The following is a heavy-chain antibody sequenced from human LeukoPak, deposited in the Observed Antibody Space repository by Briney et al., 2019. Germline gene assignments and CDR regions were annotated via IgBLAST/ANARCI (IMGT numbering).Heavy chain of an antibody. CDR1: GFTFSSYA. D-gene: IGHD3-16*01. V-gene: IGHV3-23*01. CDR3: AKGVLRTGGDY. J-gene: IGHJ4*02. Sequence: GGSLRPSCAASGFTFSSYAMTWVRQAPGKGLEWVSSIIGSGSNTYYADSVKGRFTISRDNSKNTLYLQMNSLRAEDTAVYYCAKGVLRTGGDYWGQGTLVTVSS. CDR2: IIGSGSNT.